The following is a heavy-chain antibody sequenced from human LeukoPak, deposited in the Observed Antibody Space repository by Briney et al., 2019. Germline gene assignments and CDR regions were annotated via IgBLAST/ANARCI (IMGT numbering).Heavy chain of an antibody. CDR1: GFTFSSYA. CDR2: ISGSGGST. Sequence: GGSLRLSCAASGFTFSSYAMNWVRQAPGKGLEWVSTISGSGGSTYYADSVKGRFTISRDNSKNTLYLQMNSLRAEDTAVYYCAKKFRGTTVISGDYFDYWGQGTLVTVSS. V-gene: IGHV3-23*01. CDR3: AKKFRGTTVISGDYFDY. D-gene: IGHD4-17*01. J-gene: IGHJ4*02.